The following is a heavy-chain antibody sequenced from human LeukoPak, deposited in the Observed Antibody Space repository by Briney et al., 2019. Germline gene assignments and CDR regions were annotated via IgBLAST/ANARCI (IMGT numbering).Heavy chain of an antibody. V-gene: IGHV1-69*13. CDR2: IIPIFGTA. CDR3: ARSRGSCYSCGDY. J-gene: IGHJ4*02. CDR1: GGTSNRYA. D-gene: IGHD2-15*01. Sequence: ASVKVSCKASGGTSNRYAINWVRQAPGQGLEWMGGIIPIFGTANYAQKFQGRVTITADESTSTAYMELSSLRSEDTAVYYCARSRGSCYSCGDYWGQGTLVTVSS.